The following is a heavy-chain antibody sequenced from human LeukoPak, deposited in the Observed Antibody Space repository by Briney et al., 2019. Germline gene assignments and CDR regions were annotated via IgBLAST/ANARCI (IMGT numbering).Heavy chain of an antibody. J-gene: IGHJ4*02. D-gene: IGHD6-19*01. CDR1: GFTFDDYA. CDR3: AKGSSSGWYGSDY. Sequence: TGGSLRLSCAASGFTFDDYAMHWVRQAPGKGLEWVSGISWNSGSIGYADSVKGRFTISRDNAKNSLYLQMNSLRAEDTALYYCAKGSSSGWYGSDYWGQGTLVTVSS. CDR2: ISWNSGSI. V-gene: IGHV3-9*01.